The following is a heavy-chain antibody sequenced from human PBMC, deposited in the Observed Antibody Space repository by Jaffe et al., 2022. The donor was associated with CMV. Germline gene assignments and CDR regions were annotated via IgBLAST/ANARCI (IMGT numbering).Heavy chain of an antibody. J-gene: IGHJ4*02. CDR3: ARARPVGYDSSGYYYVDYFDY. Sequence: QVQLVQSGAEVKKPGASVKVSCKASGYTFTSYGISWVRQAPGQGLEWMGWISAYNGNTNYAQKLQGRVTMTTDTSTSTAYMELRSLRSDDTAVYYCARARPVGYDSSGYYYVDYFDYWGQGTLVTVSS. D-gene: IGHD3-22*01. CDR2: ISAYNGNT. CDR1: GYTFTSYG. V-gene: IGHV1-18*04.